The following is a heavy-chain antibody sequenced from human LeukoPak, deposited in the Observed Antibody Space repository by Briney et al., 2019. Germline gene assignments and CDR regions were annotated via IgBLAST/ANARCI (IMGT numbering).Heavy chain of an antibody. CDR3: ARKKHLDY. CDR2: INHSGST. CDR1: GGSFSGYY. V-gene: IGHV4-34*01. J-gene: IGHJ4*02. Sequence: SETLSLTCAVYGGSFSGYYCSWIRQPPGKGLEWTGEINHSGSTNYNPSLKSRVTISVDTSKNQFSLKLSSVTAADTAVYYCARKKHLDYWGQGTLVTVSS.